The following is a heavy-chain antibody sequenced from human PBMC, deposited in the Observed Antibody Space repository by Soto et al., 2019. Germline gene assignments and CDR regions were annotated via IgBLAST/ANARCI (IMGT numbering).Heavy chain of an antibody. CDR3: ARGPPMVRGDALDY. CDR1: GGSFSGYY. D-gene: IGHD3-10*01. J-gene: IGHJ4*02. CDR2: INHSGST. V-gene: IGHV4-34*01. Sequence: QVQLQQWGAGLLKPSETLSLTCAVYGGSFSGYYWSWIRQPPVTGLEWIGEINHSGSTNYNPSLKSRVTISVDTSKNQFSLQLSSVTAADTAVYYCARGPPMVRGDALDYWGQGTLVTVSS.